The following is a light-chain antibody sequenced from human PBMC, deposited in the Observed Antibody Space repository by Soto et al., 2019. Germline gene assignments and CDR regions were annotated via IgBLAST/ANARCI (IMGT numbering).Light chain of an antibody. Sequence: EIVLTQSPGTLSLSPGERATLSCRASQSVSSSYLAWYQQKPGQAPRLLIYGASSSATGIPDRFSGSGSGTEFTLTISRLEPEDFAVYYCQQYGSSLYTFGQGTKLEIK. CDR1: QSVSSSY. CDR2: GAS. V-gene: IGKV3-20*01. CDR3: QQYGSSLYT. J-gene: IGKJ2*01.